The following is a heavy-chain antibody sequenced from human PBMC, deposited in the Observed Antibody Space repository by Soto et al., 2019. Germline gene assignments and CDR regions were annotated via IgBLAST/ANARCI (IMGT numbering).Heavy chain of an antibody. Sequence: QVQLVQSGAEVKKPGASVKVSCKASGYTFTSYDINWVRQATGQGLEWMGWMNPNSGNTGYAQKFQGRVTMXXNXSXXTAYMELSSLRSEDTAVYYCARSRSGGSHRSWFDPWGQGTLVTVSS. D-gene: IGHD2-15*01. CDR3: ARSRSGGSHRSWFDP. J-gene: IGHJ5*02. CDR2: MNPNSGNT. V-gene: IGHV1-8*01. CDR1: GYTFTSYD.